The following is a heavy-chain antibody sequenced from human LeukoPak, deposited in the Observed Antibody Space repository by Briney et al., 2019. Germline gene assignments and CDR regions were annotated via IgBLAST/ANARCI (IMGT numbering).Heavy chain of an antibody. D-gene: IGHD4-23*01. Sequence: GGSLRLSCAASGFTFSSYAMSWVRQAPGKGLEWVSAISGSGGSTYYADSVKGRFTISRDNSKNTLYLQMNSLRAEDTAVYYCAKDLRSDGRVTYYCYYGMDVWGQGTTVTVSS. CDR3: AKDLRSDGRVTYYCYYGMDV. J-gene: IGHJ6*02. CDR2: ISGSGGST. V-gene: IGHV3-23*01. CDR1: GFTFSSYA.